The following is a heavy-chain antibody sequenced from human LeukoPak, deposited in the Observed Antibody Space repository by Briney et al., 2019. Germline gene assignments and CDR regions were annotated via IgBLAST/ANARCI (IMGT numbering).Heavy chain of an antibody. CDR1: GYTFTGYY. D-gene: IGHD1-26*01. CDR2: INPNSGDT. CDR3: ARDRGSYYLIDY. Sequence: GASVKVSCKASGYTFTGYYMHWVRQAPGQGLEWMGWINPNSGDTNYAQKFQGRVTMTRDTSISTAYMELSRLRSDDTAVYYCARDRGSYYLIDYWGQGTLVTVSS. J-gene: IGHJ4*02. V-gene: IGHV1-2*02.